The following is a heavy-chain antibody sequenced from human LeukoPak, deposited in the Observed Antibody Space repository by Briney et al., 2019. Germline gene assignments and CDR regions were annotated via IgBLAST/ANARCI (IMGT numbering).Heavy chain of an antibody. CDR2: FDPEDGEP. CDR3: ASGWLRFTLNY. Sequence: ASVKVSCKISGYTLSELSFHWVRQAPGKGLEWMGRFDPEDGEPVYTQRLQGRVTMTADPSTDTVNMDLSSLRSDDTAVYYCASGWLRFTLNYWGQGTPVTV. V-gene: IGHV1-24*01. D-gene: IGHD5-12*01. J-gene: IGHJ4*02. CDR1: GYTLSELS.